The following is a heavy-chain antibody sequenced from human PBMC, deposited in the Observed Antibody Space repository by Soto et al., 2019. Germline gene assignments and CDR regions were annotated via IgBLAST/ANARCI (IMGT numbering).Heavy chain of an antibody. V-gene: IGHV3-64*01. CDR3: ATDGGGIVATICGKPYYYYYMDV. Sequence: EVQLVESGGGLVQPGGSLRLSCAASGFTFSSYAMHWVRQAPGKGLEYVSAISSNGGSTYYANSVKGRFTISRDNSKNTLYLQMGSLRAEDMAVYYCATDGGGIVATICGKPYYYYYMDVWGKGTTVTVSS. J-gene: IGHJ6*03. D-gene: IGHD5-12*01. CDR2: ISSNGGST. CDR1: GFTFSSYA.